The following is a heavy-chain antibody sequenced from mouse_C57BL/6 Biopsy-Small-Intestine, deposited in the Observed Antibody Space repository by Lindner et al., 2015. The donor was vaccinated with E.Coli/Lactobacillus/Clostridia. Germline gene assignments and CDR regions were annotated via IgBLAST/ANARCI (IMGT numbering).Heavy chain of an antibody. CDR3: ARDGYYAMDY. Sequence: VQLQESGGGLVKPGGSLKLSCAASGFTFSSHAMSWVRQTPEKRLEWVATISDGGSYTYYPDNVKGRFTISRDNAKNNLYLQMSHLKSEDTAMYYCARDGYYAMDYWGQGTSVTVSS. J-gene: IGHJ4*01. CDR1: GFTFSSHA. CDR2: ISDGGSYT. V-gene: IGHV5-4*01.